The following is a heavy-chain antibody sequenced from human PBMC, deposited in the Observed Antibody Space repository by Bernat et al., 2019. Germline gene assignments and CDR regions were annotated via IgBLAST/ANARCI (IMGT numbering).Heavy chain of an antibody. Sequence: QVQLVQSGAEVKKPGASVKVPCKVSGYTLTELSMHWVRQAPGKGLEWMGGFDPEDGETIYAQKFQGRVTMTEDTSTDTAYMELSSLSSEDTAVYYCATGYLDRSLFDYWGQGTLVTVSS. D-gene: IGHD1-14*01. CDR3: ATGYLDRSLFDY. V-gene: IGHV1-24*01. CDR2: FDPEDGET. CDR1: GYTLTELS. J-gene: IGHJ4*02.